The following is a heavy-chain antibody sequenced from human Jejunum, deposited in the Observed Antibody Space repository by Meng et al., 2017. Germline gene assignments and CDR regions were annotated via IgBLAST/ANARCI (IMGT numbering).Heavy chain of an antibody. D-gene: IGHD6-6*01. CDR2: IYYSGGT. J-gene: IGHJ4*02. V-gene: IGHV4-61*08. Sequence: QGQVQESGPGLGRPSEPLSLTCTVSGGTVSSAAYYWNWIRQPPGKGLEWIGYIYYSGGTTYSPSLNSRVTISIDTAKNQVSLKVSSVTAADTAVYYCAHSSSSSSFGFDYWGQGTLVTVSS. CDR1: GGTVSSAAYY. CDR3: AHSSSSSSFGFDY.